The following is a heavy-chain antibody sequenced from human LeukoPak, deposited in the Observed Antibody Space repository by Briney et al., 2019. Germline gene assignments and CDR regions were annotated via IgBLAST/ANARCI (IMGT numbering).Heavy chain of an antibody. J-gene: IGHJ3*02. CDR1: GFIFTNYN. V-gene: IGHV3-21*01. Sequence: GGSLRLSCAASGFIFTNYNLKWVRLAPGKGLEWISSITSSSYMFYSDSVKGPFTISRDNTKNSLYLQMNSLRPEDTAVYYCARDRYFSDSSGYPYDIWGQGTMVTVSS. D-gene: IGHD3-22*01. CDR2: ITSSSYM. CDR3: ARDRYFSDSSGYPYDI.